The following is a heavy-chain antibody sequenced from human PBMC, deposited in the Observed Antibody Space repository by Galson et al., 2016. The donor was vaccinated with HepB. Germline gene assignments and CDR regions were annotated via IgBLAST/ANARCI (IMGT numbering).Heavy chain of an antibody. CDR2: IIPFSGAP. CDR3: ARGIKVYYYYAMDV. V-gene: IGHV1-69*06. Sequence: SVKVSCKASGGTFSKYTFSWVRQAPGQGPEWMGGIIPFSGAPNYAPKFQGRLTITADKSTTTVYMALSSLRSDDTAIYYCARGIKVYYYYAMDVWGRGTTVTVSS. J-gene: IGHJ6*02. D-gene: IGHD2-15*01. CDR1: GGTFSKYT.